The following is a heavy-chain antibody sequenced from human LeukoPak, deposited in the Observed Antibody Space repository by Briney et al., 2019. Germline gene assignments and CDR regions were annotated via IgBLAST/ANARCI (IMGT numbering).Heavy chain of an antibody. D-gene: IGHD3-22*01. J-gene: IGHJ4*02. CDR3: ARGDFYYYDSSGYYPIFDY. Sequence: PSETLSLTCTVSGGSISSGSYYWRWIRQPAGKGLEWIVRIYTSGSTNYNPSLKSRVTISVDTSKNQFSLKLSSVTAADTAVYYCARGDFYYYDSSGYYPIFDYWGQGTLVTVSS. CDR2: IYTSGST. V-gene: IGHV4-61*02. CDR1: GGSISSGSYY.